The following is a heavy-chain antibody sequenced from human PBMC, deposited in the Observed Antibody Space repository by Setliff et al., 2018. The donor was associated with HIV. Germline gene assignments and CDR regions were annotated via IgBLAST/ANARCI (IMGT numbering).Heavy chain of an antibody. CDR1: GFTFNSYW. CDR2: VNNAGTDT. D-gene: IGHD2-15*01. Sequence: PGGFLRLSCVASGFTFNSYWMYCVRQAPGKGLVCVSRVNNAGTDTIYADSVKGRFTISRDNAKSTVYLQMGSLSADDTAVYYCARGGFNHAFDIWGQGTMVTVSS. V-gene: IGHV3-74*01. CDR3: ARGGFNHAFDI. J-gene: IGHJ3*02.